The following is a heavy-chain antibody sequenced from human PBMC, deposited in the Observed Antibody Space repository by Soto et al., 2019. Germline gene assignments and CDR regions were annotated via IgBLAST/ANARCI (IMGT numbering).Heavy chain of an antibody. D-gene: IGHD4-4*01. V-gene: IGHV1-69*01. J-gene: IGHJ6*02. CDR1: GGTFISYV. CDR2: IIPMFNIT. CDR3: ARWTTVSRPTYGMDV. Sequence: QVLLVQSGAQVKNPVSSVKVSCKASGGTFISYVYNWVRQAPGQGLECMVGIIPMFNITNFAQKFQGRITTTADESTTTAYMELSSLRSEDTAVYYWARWTTVSRPTYGMDVWGQGTTVTVSS.